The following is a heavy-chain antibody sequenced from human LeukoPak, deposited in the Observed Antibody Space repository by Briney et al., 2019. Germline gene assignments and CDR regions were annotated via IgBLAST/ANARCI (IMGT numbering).Heavy chain of an antibody. J-gene: IGHJ5*02. CDR1: GFTFGVYA. D-gene: IGHD6-13*01. Sequence: PGRSLRLSCTASGFTFGVYAMSSVRHAPGKWLEWVGFIRSKAYGGTTEYAASVKGRFTISRDDSKSIAYLQMNSLKTEDTAVYYCTRLDDSSSWANWFDPWGQGTLVTVSS. CDR3: TRLDDSSSWANWFDP. CDR2: IRSKAYGGTT. V-gene: IGHV3-49*04.